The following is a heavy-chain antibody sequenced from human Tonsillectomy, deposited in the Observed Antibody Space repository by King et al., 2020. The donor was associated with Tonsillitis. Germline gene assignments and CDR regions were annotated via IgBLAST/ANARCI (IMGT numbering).Heavy chain of an antibody. V-gene: IGHV3-23*04. CDR3: AKDMNSGSPSYFDN. D-gene: IGHD1-26*01. Sequence: VQLVESGGGLVQPGGSLRLSCAASGFTFYSYAMSWVRQAPGKGLEWVSGVSGSGGSTYYADSVKGRFTISRDNSKNTLYLQMNSLRVEDTAVYYCAKDMNSGSPSYFDNWGHGTLVTVSS. J-gene: IGHJ4*01. CDR1: GFTFYSYA. CDR2: VSGSGGST.